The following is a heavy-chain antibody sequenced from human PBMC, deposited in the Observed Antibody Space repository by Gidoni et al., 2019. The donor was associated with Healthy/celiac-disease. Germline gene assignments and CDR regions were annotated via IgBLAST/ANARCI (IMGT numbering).Heavy chain of an antibody. D-gene: IGHD6-6*01. CDR2: IKQDGSEK. CDR3: ARAFGAALMFDP. V-gene: IGHV3-7*01. Sequence: EVQLVESGGGLVQPGGSLSPSCAASGFTFSSYWMSWVRQAPGKGLEWVANIKQDGSEKYYVDSVKGRFTISRDNAKNSLYLQMNSLRAEDTAVYYCARAFGAALMFDPWGQGTLVTVSS. J-gene: IGHJ5*02. CDR1: GFTFSSYW.